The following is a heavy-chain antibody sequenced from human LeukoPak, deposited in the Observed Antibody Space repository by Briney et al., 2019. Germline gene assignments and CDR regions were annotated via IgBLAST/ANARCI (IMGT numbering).Heavy chain of an antibody. CDR1: GFTFSSYW. V-gene: IGHV3-74*01. Sequence: GGSLRLSCAASGFTFSSYWMHWVRQAPGKGLVWVSRISSDGSSTNYADSVKGRFTISRDNAKNTLYLQTNSLSAEDTAVYYCARGTAPHYYYHGMDVWGKGTTVIVSS. CDR2: ISSDGSST. CDR3: ARGTAPHYYYHGMDV. J-gene: IGHJ6*04.